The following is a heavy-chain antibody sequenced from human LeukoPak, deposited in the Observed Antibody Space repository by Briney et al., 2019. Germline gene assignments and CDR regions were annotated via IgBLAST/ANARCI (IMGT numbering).Heavy chain of an antibody. Sequence: NPSETLSLTCTVSGGSISSYYWSCIRQPPGKGLEWIGYIYYSGSTNYNPSLKSRVTISVDTSKNQFSLKLSSVTAADTAVYYCASGGYYAMDVWGQGTTVTVSS. CDR2: IYYSGST. CDR3: ASGGYYAMDV. V-gene: IGHV4-59*01. D-gene: IGHD3-22*01. CDR1: GGSISSYY. J-gene: IGHJ6*01.